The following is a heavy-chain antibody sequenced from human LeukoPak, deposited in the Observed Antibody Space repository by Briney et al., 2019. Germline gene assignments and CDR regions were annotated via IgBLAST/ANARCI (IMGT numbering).Heavy chain of an antibody. J-gene: IGHJ4*02. Sequence: GGSLRLSCAASGFTFSDYYMSWIRQAPGKGLEWVSHISSSGSTIYYADSVKGRFTISRDNAKNSLYLQMNSLRAEDTAVYYCARDEYYYDSSGYPPDYWGQGTLVTVSS. V-gene: IGHV3-11*04. D-gene: IGHD3-22*01. CDR3: ARDEYYYDSSGYPPDY. CDR2: ISSSGSTI. CDR1: GFTFSDYY.